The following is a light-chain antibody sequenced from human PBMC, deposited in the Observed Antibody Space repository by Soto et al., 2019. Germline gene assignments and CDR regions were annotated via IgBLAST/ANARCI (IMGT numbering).Light chain of an antibody. J-gene: IGLJ1*01. CDR1: SSDVGGYNY. V-gene: IGLV2-14*01. CDR2: EVS. CDR3: SSYTSTNTPVV. Sequence: QSALTQPASVSGSPGQPITISCIGTSSDVGGYNYVSWYQQHPGKVPKLMVYEVSNRPAGVSYRFSGSKSGNTASLRISGLQPEDEADYYCSSYTSTNTPVVFGTGTKVTVL.